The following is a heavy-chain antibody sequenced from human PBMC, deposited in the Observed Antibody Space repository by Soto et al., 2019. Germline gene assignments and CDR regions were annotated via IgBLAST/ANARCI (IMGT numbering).Heavy chain of an antibody. V-gene: IGHV3-21*01. CDR3: SSTNWFDP. D-gene: IGHD6-13*01. CDR2: ISSSSSYI. Sequence: GWSLRLSCAASGFTFSSYSRNWVRQAPGKGLEWVSSISSSSSYIYYADSVKGRFTMSRDKAKNSLYLQMNSLRAEDTAVYYCSSTNWFDPWGQGTRVTVSS. CDR1: GFTFSSYS. J-gene: IGHJ5*02.